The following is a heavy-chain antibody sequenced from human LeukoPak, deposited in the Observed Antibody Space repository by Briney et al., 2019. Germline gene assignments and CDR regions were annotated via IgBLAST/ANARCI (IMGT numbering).Heavy chain of an antibody. CDR3: ATWAFGSRRNEDY. CDR1: GFSFSDFY. CDR2: ISDSGTTI. V-gene: IGHV3-11*01. D-gene: IGHD3-10*01. J-gene: IGHJ4*02. Sequence: GGSLRLSCAASGFSFSDFYMTWIRQAPGKGLEWVSYISDSGTTIIYADSVKGRFTISRDNAKNSLYLQMNSLRADDTAVYYCATWAFGSRRNEDYWGQGTLVTVSS.